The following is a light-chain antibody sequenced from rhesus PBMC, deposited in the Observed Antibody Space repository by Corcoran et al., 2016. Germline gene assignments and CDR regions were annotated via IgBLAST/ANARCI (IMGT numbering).Light chain of an antibody. J-gene: IGKJ1*01. CDR3: QQYSSRPWT. CDR1: QGISIW. V-gene: IGKV1-22*01. Sequence: DIQMTQSPSSLSASVGDTVTITCRASQGISIWLAWYQQKPGKAPNLLIYKASSLQSGVPSRFSGSGSGTDFTLTVSSLQSEDSATYYCQQYSSRPWTFGQGTKVEIK. CDR2: KAS.